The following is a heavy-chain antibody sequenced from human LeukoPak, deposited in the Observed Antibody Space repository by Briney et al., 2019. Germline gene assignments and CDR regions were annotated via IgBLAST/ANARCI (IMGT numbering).Heavy chain of an antibody. Sequence: GGSLRLSCAASGFTFSSYWMHWVRQAPGKGLVWVSRINSDGSSTSYADSVKGRFTIYRDNAKNTLYLQMNSPGDEDTAVYYCASSSNYYDFWGGYYTGGKASVYYYGMDVWGQGTTVTVS. CDR2: INSDGSST. D-gene: IGHD3-3*01. V-gene: IGHV3-74*01. CDR3: ASSSNYYDFWGGYYTGGKASVYYYGMDV. J-gene: IGHJ6*02. CDR1: GFTFSSYW.